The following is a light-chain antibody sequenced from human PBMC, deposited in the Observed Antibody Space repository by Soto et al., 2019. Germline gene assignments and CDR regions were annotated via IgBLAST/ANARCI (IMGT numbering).Light chain of an antibody. CDR1: SSDLGSYNR. J-gene: IGLJ1*01. CDR3: SLYISGSTYV. CDR2: EVS. Sequence: QSALTQPPSVSGSPGQSVSISCTRTSSDLGSYNRVSWYQQPPGTAPKLMIYEVSNRPSGVPDRFSGSKSGKTASLTISGLQAEDEADYYCSLYISGSTYVFGTGTKVTVL. V-gene: IGLV2-18*01.